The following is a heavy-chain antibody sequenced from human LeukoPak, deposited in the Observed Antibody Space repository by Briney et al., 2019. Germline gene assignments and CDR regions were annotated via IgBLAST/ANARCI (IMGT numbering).Heavy chain of an antibody. CDR1: GYTFTSYG. Sequence: ASVKVSCKASGYTFTSYGISWVRQAPGQGLEWMGWISAYNGNTNYAQKLQGRLTMTTDTSTSTAYMELRSLRSDDTAVYYCARYVSSGWYLSDVSDYWGQGTLVTVSS. CDR2: ISAYNGNT. CDR3: ARYVSSGWYLSDVSDY. D-gene: IGHD6-19*01. J-gene: IGHJ4*02. V-gene: IGHV1-18*01.